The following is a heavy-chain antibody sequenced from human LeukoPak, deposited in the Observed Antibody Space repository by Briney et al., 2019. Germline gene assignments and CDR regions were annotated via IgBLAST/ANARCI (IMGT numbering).Heavy chain of an antibody. Sequence: GGSLRLSCAASGFTFSNAWMSWVRQAPGKGLEWVAFIRYDGSNKYYADSVKGRFTVSRDNFKNTLYLQMKSLRAEDTAVYYCAKGGGYEAQYYYYYLDVWGKGTTVTISS. CDR3: AKGGGYEAQYYYYYLDV. CDR1: GFTFSNAW. D-gene: IGHD5-12*01. J-gene: IGHJ6*03. CDR2: IRYDGSNK. V-gene: IGHV3-30*02.